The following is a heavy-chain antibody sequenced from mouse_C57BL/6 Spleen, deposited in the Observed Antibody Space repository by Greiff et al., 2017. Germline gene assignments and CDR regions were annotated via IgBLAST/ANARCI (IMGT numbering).Heavy chain of an antibody. V-gene: IGHV1-55*01. CDR2: IYPGSGST. J-gene: IGHJ2*01. CDR3: ARGIYYDYDDAFDY. D-gene: IGHD2-4*01. Sequence: QVQLQQPGAELVKPGASVKMSCKASGYTFTSYWITWVKQRPGQGLEWIGDIYPGSGSTNYNEKFKSKATLTVDTSSSTAYMQLSSLTSEDSAVYYCARGIYYDYDDAFDYWGQGTTLTVSS. CDR1: GYTFTSYW.